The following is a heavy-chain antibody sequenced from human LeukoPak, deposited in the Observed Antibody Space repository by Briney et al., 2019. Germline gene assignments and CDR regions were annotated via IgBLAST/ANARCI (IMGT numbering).Heavy chain of an antibody. J-gene: IGHJ4*02. CDR1: GFTFSSYG. Sequence: GGSLRLSCAASGFTFSSYGMHWVRQAPGKGLEWVAFIRYDGSNKYYADSVKGRFTISRDNSKNTLYLQMNSLRAEDTAVYYCARTRSHTVTTVFPPDYWGQGTLVTVSS. V-gene: IGHV3-30*02. CDR2: IRYDGSNK. D-gene: IGHD4-17*01. CDR3: ARTRSHTVTTVFPPDY.